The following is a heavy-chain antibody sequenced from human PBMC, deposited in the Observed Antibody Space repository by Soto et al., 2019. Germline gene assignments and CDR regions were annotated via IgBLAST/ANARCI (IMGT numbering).Heavy chain of an antibody. CDR2: FIPLFRPA. J-gene: IGHJ6*02. CDR3: ARDCGSTNCFDMDV. CDR1: GGTFSSYT. V-gene: IGHV1-69*06. Sequence: QVQLVQSGAEVKKPGSSVKVSCKTSGGTFSSYTISWVRQAPGQGLEWMGGFIPLFRPATYAQKFQGRVTITADKSTNTAYMELSGLGVGDTAVYYCARDCGSTNCFDMDVWGQGTTVTVSS. D-gene: IGHD2-2*01.